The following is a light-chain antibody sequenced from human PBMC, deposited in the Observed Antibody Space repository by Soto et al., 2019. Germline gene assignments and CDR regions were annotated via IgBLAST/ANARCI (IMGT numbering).Light chain of an antibody. Sequence: EIVLTQSPGTLSLSPGERATLSCRASQSVSKYLAWYQQKPGQAPRALIYGASSRATGIPDRFSGSGSGTEFTLTISRLEPEDFAVYYCQHYAGSPWTFGQGTKVEIK. J-gene: IGKJ1*01. V-gene: IGKV3-20*01. CDR1: QSVSKY. CDR3: QHYAGSPWT. CDR2: GAS.